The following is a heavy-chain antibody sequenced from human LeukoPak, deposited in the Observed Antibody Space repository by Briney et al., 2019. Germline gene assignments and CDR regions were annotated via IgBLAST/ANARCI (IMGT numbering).Heavy chain of an antibody. J-gene: IGHJ4*02. CDR1: GLTFRTTW. Sequence: GGSLRLSCATSGLTFRTTWTHWVRQAPGKGLMWVSRMNGEGTTIDYADSVKGRFTVSRDYAKNTLFLQMNNLRTEDTALYFCATARNFRFEYWGQGSLVIVSA. V-gene: IGHV3-74*01. CDR3: ATARNFRFEY. D-gene: IGHD1-7*01. CDR2: MNGEGTTI.